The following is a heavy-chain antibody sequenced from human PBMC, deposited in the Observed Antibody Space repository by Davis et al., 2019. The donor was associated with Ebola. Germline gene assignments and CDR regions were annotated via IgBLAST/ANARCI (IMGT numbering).Heavy chain of an antibody. CDR3: AAQSIAARPGGYFQH. V-gene: IGHV4-38-2*01. D-gene: IGHD6-6*01. CDR1: GYSISSGYY. Sequence: PSETLSLTCAVSGYSISSGYYWGWIRQPPGKGLEWIGSIYHSGSTYYNPSLKSRVTISVDTSKNQFSLKPSSVTAADTAVYYCAAQSIAARPGGYFQHWGQGTLVTVSS. J-gene: IGHJ1*01. CDR2: IYHSGST.